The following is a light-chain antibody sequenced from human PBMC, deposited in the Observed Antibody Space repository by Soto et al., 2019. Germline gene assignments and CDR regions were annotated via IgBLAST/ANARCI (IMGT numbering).Light chain of an antibody. V-gene: IGKV1-5*01. CDR1: QSISSW. Sequence: DIQMTQSPSTLSASVGDRVTITCRASQSISSWLAWYQQKPGKAPKLLIYDASSLESGVPSRFGGSGSGTEFTLTISSLQPDDFATYYCQQYNRSRLTFGRGTMV. J-gene: IGKJ4*01. CDR3: QQYNRSRLT. CDR2: DAS.